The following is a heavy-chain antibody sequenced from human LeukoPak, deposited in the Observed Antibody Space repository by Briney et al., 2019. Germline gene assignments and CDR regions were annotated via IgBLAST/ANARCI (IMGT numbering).Heavy chain of an antibody. CDR2: MNPNSGNT. CDR3: AREDSSGYSFDY. V-gene: IGHV1-8*01. J-gene: IGHJ4*02. D-gene: IGHD3-22*01. Sequence: ASVKVSCKASGYTFTSYDINWVRQATGQGLEWMGWMNPNSGNTGYAQKFQGRVTMTRNTSISTAYMELSSLRSEDTAVYHCAREDSSGYSFDYWGQGTLVTVSS. CDR1: GYTFTSYD.